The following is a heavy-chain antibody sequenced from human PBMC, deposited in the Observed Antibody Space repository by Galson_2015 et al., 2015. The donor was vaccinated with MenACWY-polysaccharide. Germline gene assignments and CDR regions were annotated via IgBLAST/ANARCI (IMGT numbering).Heavy chain of an antibody. CDR3: ATSHLGYHDSSGWGLDV. V-gene: IGHV3-15*01. D-gene: IGHD3-22*01. CDR1: GITFTNAW. J-gene: IGHJ6*02. Sequence: SLRLSCAAAGITFTNAWMSWVRQAPGKGLEWVGLINSKSDGGAADYAAPVKGRFSISRDDSKNTVYLQMNSLRTEDTAVYYCATSHLGYHDSSGWGLDVRGPGTTVTVSS. CDR2: INSKSDGGAA.